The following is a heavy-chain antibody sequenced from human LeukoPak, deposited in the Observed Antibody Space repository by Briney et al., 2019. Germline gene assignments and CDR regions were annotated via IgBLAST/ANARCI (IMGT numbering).Heavy chain of an antibody. Sequence: SVKVSCKASGGTFSSYAISWERQAPGQGREWMGRIISILGIANYAHKFKGRVTITADKSTSTPYLELSSLRAEDTAVYYCARDKRIIAAAGTTPFDYWGQGTLVTASS. CDR1: GGTFSSYA. CDR2: IISILGIA. V-gene: IGHV1-69*04. CDR3: ARDKRIIAAAGTTPFDY. D-gene: IGHD6-13*01. J-gene: IGHJ4*02.